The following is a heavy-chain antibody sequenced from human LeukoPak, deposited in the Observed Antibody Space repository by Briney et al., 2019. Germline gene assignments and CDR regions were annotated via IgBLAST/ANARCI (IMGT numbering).Heavy chain of an antibody. CDR3: ARCGYSYEPPKFYNWFDP. CDR2: ISAYNGNT. D-gene: IGHD5-18*01. J-gene: IGHJ5*02. Sequence: GASVKVSCKXSGYTFTSYGISWVRQAPGQGLEWMGWISAYNGNTNYAQKLQGGVTMTTDTSTSTAYMELRSLRSDDTAVYYCARCGYSYEPPKFYNWFDPWGQGTLVTVSS. CDR1: GYTFTSYG. V-gene: IGHV1-18*01.